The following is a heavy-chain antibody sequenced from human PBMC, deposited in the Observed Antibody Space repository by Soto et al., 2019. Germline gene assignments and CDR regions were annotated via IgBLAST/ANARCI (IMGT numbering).Heavy chain of an antibody. CDR1: GLTFSSYG. J-gene: IGHJ3*02. CDR2: IWYDGSNK. V-gene: IGHV3-33*01. CDR3: ASSWGSDAFDI. D-gene: IGHD7-27*01. Sequence: SLRLSCAASGLTFSSYGMHWVRQAPGKGLEWVAVIWYDGSNKYYADSVKGRFTISRDNSKNTLYLQMNSLRAEDTAVYYCASSWGSDAFDIWGQGTMVTVSS.